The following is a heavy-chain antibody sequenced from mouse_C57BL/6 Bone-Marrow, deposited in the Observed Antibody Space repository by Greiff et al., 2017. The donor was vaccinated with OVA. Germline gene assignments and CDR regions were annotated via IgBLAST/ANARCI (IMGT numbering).Heavy chain of an antibody. CDR1: GFSLSTFGMG. CDR3: ARIRHYYGSTWYFDV. V-gene: IGHV8-8*01. D-gene: IGHD1-1*01. J-gene: IGHJ1*03. CDR2: IWWDDDK. Sequence: QVQLKESGPGILQPSQTLSLTCSFSGFSLSTFGMGVGWIRPPSGKGLEWLAHIWWDDDKYYNPALKSRLPISKDTSKNQVFLKSDNVDTADTATYYCARIRHYYGSTWYFDVGGTGTTVTVSS.